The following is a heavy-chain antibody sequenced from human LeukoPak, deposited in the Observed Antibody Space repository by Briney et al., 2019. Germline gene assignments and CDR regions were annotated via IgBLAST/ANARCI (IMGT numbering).Heavy chain of an antibody. V-gene: IGHV4-59*01. CDR3: ARGRTTHYYYGMDV. CDR2: IYYSGST. J-gene: IGHJ6*02. D-gene: IGHD1-7*01. CDR1: GGSISSYY. Sequence: SETLSLTCTVSGGSISSYYWSWIRQPPGKGLEWIGYIYYSGSTNYNPSLKSRVTISVDTPKNQFSLKLSSVTAADTAVYYCARGRTTHYYYGMDVWGQGTTVTVSS.